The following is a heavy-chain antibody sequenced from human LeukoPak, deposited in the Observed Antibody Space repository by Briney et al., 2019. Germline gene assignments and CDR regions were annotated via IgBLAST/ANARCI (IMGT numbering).Heavy chain of an antibody. D-gene: IGHD1-26*01. Sequence: PGGSLRLSCAASGFTFSRSSMNWVRQAPGKGLEWVSSISSSSSYIYYADSVKGRFTISRDNAKNSLYLQMNSLRAEDTALYYCAKESGSYDYYYYGMDVWGQGTTVTVSS. CDR1: GFTFSRSS. J-gene: IGHJ6*02. V-gene: IGHV3-21*04. CDR3: AKESGSYDYYYYGMDV. CDR2: ISSSSSYI.